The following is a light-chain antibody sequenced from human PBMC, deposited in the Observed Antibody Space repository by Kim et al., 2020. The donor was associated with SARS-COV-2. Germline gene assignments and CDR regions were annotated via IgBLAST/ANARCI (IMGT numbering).Light chain of an antibody. CDR3: QQRSNWPPVT. Sequence: EIVLTQSPATLSLSPGERATLSCRASQSVSSYLAWYQQKPGQALRLLIYDASNRATGIPVRFSGSGSGTDFTLTISSLEPEDFAVYYCQQRSNWPPVTFGGGTKVDIK. CDR1: QSVSSY. CDR2: DAS. V-gene: IGKV3-11*01. J-gene: IGKJ4*01.